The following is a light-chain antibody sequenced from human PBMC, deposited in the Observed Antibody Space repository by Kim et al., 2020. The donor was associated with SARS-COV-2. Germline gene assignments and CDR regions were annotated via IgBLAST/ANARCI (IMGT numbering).Light chain of an antibody. CDR1: GIRTKL. CDR3: QVWDASSDHVV. Sequence: SYELTQPPSVSVAPGETAIITCGGNGIRTKLVHWYQQKPGQAPVLIIYNDSDRPSGIPERISGSNSGSTATLTISRVEAGDEADYYCQVWDASSDHVVFGGGTQLTVL. V-gene: IGLV3-21*04. CDR2: NDS. J-gene: IGLJ2*01.